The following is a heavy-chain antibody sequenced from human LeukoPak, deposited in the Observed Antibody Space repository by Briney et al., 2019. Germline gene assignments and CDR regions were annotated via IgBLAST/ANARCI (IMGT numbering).Heavy chain of an antibody. CDR2: IYTGGTT. CDR3: ARDQAKSGGGLDS. D-gene: IGHD3-16*01. V-gene: IGHV3-53*01. CDR1: GFTVSGTH. Sequence: GGSLRLSCAASGFTVSGTHMSWVRQAPGKGLEWVSAIYTGGTTYYSDSVEGRFTISRDKSKNTLYLQMDSLRVEDTAVYYCARDQAKSGGGLDSWGQGTLVTVSS. J-gene: IGHJ4*02.